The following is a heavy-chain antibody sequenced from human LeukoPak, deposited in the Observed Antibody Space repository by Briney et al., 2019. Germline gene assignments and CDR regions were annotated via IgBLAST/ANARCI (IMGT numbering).Heavy chain of an antibody. CDR2: IWYDGSNK. D-gene: IGHD6-19*01. V-gene: IGHV3-33*01. J-gene: IGHJ4*02. Sequence: GGSLRLSCAASGFTFSSYGMHWVRQAPGKGLEWVAVIWYDGSNKYYADSVKGRFTISRDNSKNTLYLQMNSLRAEDTAVYYCARKDSSGWRIFDYWGQGTLVTVSS. CDR1: GFTFSSYG. CDR3: ARKDSSGWRIFDY.